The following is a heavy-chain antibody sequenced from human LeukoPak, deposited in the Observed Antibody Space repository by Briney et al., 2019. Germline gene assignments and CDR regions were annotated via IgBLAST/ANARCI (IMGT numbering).Heavy chain of an antibody. J-gene: IGHJ4*02. CDR2: INSDASTI. V-gene: IGHV3-74*01. CDR3: AKSSVSIPQFFDS. D-gene: IGHD2-2*02. Sequence: GGSLRLSCAASGLTFSSDWMHWVRQVPGKGLVWVSRINSDASTINYADSVKGRFTISRDNAKNTLYLQLNSLSAEDTAFYFCAKSSVSIPQFFDSWGQGILVTVSS. CDR1: GLTFSSDW.